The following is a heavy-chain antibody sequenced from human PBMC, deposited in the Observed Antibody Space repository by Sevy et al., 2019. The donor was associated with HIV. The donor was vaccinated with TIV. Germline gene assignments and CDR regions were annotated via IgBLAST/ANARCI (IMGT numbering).Heavy chain of an antibody. Sequence: GGSLRLSCGASGFTFSNYAMSWVRQAPGKGLEWVSSISGSGDNTYNADSVKGRFTVSSDNSKNTLYLQMNSLRAEDTAVYYCAKDSGDDNYGLCDYWGQGTLVTVSS. V-gene: IGHV3-23*01. D-gene: IGHD5-18*01. CDR2: ISGSGDNT. J-gene: IGHJ4*02. CDR3: AKDSGDDNYGLCDY. CDR1: GFTFSNYA.